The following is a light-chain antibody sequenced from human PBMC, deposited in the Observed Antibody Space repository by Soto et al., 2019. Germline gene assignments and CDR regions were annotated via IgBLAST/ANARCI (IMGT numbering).Light chain of an antibody. CDR3: QQSYTTVYT. CDR1: QTIGAN. Sequence: DIQMTQSPSSLSASVGDRVTITCRASQTIGANLNWYRQKLGKAPTLLIYDASTLQSGVPSRFSGLGSGTDFALTITSLQPDYSATYYCQQSYTTVYTFGQGTKVEIK. V-gene: IGKV1-39*01. J-gene: IGKJ2*01. CDR2: DAS.